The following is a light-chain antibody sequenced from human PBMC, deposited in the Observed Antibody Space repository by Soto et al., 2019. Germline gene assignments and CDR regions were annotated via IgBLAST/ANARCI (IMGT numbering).Light chain of an antibody. V-gene: IGKV1-5*03. Sequence: VQMTKSPSTLSASVGDRVTITCRASQSISSWLAWYQQKPGKAPKLLIYKASSLESGVPSRFSGSGPGTEFTLTISSLQPDDLATYDCQQFHTFPPRFGQGPKVDIK. J-gene: IGKJ1*01. CDR1: QSISSW. CDR3: QQFHTFPPR. CDR2: KAS.